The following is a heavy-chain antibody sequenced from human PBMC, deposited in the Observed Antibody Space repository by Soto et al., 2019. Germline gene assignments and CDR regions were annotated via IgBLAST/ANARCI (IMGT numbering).Heavy chain of an antibody. Sequence: SETLSLTCTVSGGSISSSSYYWGWIRQPPGKGLEWIGSIYYSGSTYYNPSLKSRVTISVDTSKNQFSLKLSSVTAADTAVYYCASLNIVATISLDYWGQGTLVTVS. V-gene: IGHV4-39*01. D-gene: IGHD5-12*01. CDR2: IYYSGST. J-gene: IGHJ4*02. CDR1: GGSISSSSYY. CDR3: ASLNIVATISLDY.